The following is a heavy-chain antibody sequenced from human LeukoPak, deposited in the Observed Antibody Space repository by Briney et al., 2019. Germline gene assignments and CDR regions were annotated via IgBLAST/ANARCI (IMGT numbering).Heavy chain of an antibody. CDR3: ARVPIPGTMVRGVIPSAAFDI. V-gene: IGHV4-39*07. CDR2: IFYSGST. D-gene: IGHD3-10*01. Sequence: KPSETLSLTCTVSGGSISSSSYYWGWVRQPPGKGLEWIGNIFYSGSTYYSPSLKSRVTISLDTSRNQFSLKLSSVTAADTAVYYCARVPIPGTMVRGVIPSAAFDIWGQGTMVTVSS. J-gene: IGHJ3*02. CDR1: GGSISSSSYY.